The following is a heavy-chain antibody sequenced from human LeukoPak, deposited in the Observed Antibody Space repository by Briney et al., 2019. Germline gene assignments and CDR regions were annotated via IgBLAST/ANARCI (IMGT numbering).Heavy chain of an antibody. CDR2: IRYDGSNK. V-gene: IGHV3-30*02. Sequence: GGSLRLSCAASGFTFSSYEMNWVRQAPGKGLEWVAFIRYDGSNKYYADSVKGRFTISRDNSKNTLYLQMNSLRAEDTAVYYCARDYYNTFDYWGQGTLVTVSS. D-gene: IGHD1-26*01. J-gene: IGHJ4*02. CDR3: ARDYYNTFDY. CDR1: GFTFSSYE.